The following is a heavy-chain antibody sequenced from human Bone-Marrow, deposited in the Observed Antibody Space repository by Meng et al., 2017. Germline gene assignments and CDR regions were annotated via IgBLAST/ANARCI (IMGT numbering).Heavy chain of an antibody. CDR2: INWTGGST. CDR3: ASGEMAIPGNY. V-gene: IGHV3-20*04. Sequence: GGSLRLSCAASGFTFDDYGMSWVRQAPGKGLEWVSGINWTGGSTGYADSVKGRFTISRDNAKNSLYLQMNSPRAEDTVLYYWASGEMAIPGNYWGQGTLVTVSS. D-gene: IGHD5-24*01. CDR1: GFTFDDYG. J-gene: IGHJ4*02.